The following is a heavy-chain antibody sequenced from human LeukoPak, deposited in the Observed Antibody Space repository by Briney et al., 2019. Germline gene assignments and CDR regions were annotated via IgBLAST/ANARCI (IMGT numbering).Heavy chain of an antibody. CDR2: IYYSGSS. CDR1: SGSLNSTNYY. J-gene: IGHJ4*02. Sequence: SETLSLTCTLCSGSLNSTNYYWAWIPKPPGKGLEWIGSIYYSGSSYYNPSLRSRVTISVDTSKNQFCLKLTSVAAAYRAGYYCAREGVVGAYGHFDYWGQGTLVTVSS. CDR3: AREGVVGAYGHFDY. D-gene: IGHD2-15*01. V-gene: IGHV4-39*02.